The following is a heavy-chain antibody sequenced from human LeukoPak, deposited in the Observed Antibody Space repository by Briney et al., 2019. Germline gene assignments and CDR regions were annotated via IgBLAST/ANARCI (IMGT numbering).Heavy chain of an antibody. CDR2: IWYDGSNK. J-gene: IGHJ4*02. CDR3: ARGKYDSGGYYYPDY. V-gene: IGHV3-33*01. CDR1: GFTFSRYG. Sequence: GGSLRLSCAASGFTFSRYGMHWVRQAPGKGLEWVAVIWYDGSNKYYADSVKGRFTISRDNSKNTLYLQMNSLRAEDTAVYYCARGKYDSGGYYYPDYWGQGTLVTVSS. D-gene: IGHD3-22*01.